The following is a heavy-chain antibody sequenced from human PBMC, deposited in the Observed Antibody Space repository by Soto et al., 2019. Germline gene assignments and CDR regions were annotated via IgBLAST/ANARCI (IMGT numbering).Heavy chain of an antibody. CDR3: ARVVYCSGGSCYYFDY. J-gene: IGHJ4*02. CDR2: SYYSGST. D-gene: IGHD2-15*01. CDR1: GGSISSSSYY. V-gene: IGHV4-39*07. Sequence: SETLSLTCTVSGGSISSSSYYWGWIRQPPGKGLEGIGSSYYSGSTYYNPSLKSRVTISVDTSKNQFSLKLSSVTAADTAVYYCARVVYCSGGSCYYFDYWGQGTLVTVSS.